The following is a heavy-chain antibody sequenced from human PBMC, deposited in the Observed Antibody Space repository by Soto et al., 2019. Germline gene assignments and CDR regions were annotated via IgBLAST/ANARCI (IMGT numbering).Heavy chain of an antibody. CDR2: ITSNSIYI. CDR3: ARDLSGGNYYYHGLDV. J-gene: IGHJ6*02. Sequence: EVQLVESGGGLVKPGGSLRLSCAASGFPFSNFDMNWVRQAPGKGLEWVSSITSNSIYIYYADSVKGRVTVSRDNAKNSLYLQMDSLRAEDTAVYYCARDLSGGNYYYHGLDVWGQGTTVTVSS. V-gene: IGHV3-21*01. D-gene: IGHD1-1*01. CDR1: GFPFSNFD.